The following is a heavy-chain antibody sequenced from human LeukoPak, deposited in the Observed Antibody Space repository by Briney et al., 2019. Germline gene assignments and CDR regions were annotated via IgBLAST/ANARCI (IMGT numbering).Heavy chain of an antibody. CDR3: ARSLTGGFSIYAPVAY. V-gene: IGHV3-48*01. CDR2: ISSSITTT. D-gene: IGHD5/OR15-5a*01. J-gene: IGHJ4*02. CDR1: GFNFSDFS. Sequence: PGGSLRLSCAASGFNFSDFSMNWVRQAPGKGLEWVSYISSSITTTYYLDSVKGRFIVSRDNAKNSLYLQMNSLRAEDTAVYYCARSLTGGFSIYAPVAYWGQGVPVTVSS.